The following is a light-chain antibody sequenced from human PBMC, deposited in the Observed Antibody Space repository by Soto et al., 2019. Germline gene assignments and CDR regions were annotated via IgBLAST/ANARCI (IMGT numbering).Light chain of an antibody. CDR3: SSYTSSSTYVV. CDR2: EVS. V-gene: IGLV2-18*02. CDR1: XXDVGSYNR. J-gene: IGLJ2*01. Sequence: QSALTQPPSVSGSPGXXVTISCTXXXXDVGSYNRVSWYQQPPGTAPKLMIYEVSNRPSGVPDRFSGSKSGNTASLTISGLQAEDEADYYCSSYTSSSTYVVFGGGTKVTVL.